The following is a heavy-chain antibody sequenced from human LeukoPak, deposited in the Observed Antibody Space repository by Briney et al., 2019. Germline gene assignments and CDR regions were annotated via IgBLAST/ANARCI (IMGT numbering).Heavy chain of an antibody. CDR3: ARVSGYNYGLRSAFDI. D-gene: IGHD5-18*01. V-gene: IGHV3-74*01. Sequence: PGGSLEHSCAASGFNFSSYWMHWVRQAPGKGLIWVSHIDTDWSSTIYADSVKGRFTISRDNAKNTLDLQMNSLRAEDTALYYCARVSGYNYGLRSAFDIWGQGTMVTVSS. CDR1: GFNFSSYW. CDR2: IDTDWSST. J-gene: IGHJ3*02.